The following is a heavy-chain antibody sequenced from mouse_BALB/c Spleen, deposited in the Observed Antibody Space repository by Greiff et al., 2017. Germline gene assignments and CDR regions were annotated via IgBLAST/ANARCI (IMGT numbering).Heavy chain of an antibody. J-gene: IGHJ2*01. CDR1: GFNIKDYY. CDR2: IDPENGDT. V-gene: IGHV14-4*02. CDR3: NAFPYYDYDDDADY. Sequence: DVKLQESGAELVRSGASVKLSCTASGFNIKDYYMHWVKQRPEQGLEWIGWIDPENGDTEYAPKFQGKATMTADTSSNTAYLQLSSLTSEDTAVYYCNAFPYYDYDDDADYWGQGTTLTVSS. D-gene: IGHD2-4*01.